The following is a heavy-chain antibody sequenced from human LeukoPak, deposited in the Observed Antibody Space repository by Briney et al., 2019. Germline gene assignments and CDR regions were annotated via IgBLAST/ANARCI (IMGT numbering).Heavy chain of an antibody. Sequence: GGSVRLSYAASGFTFSSYGMSWVRQPPGKGLAWVSAISGSGVSTYYTDSVKGRFTISRDNSKNTLYLQMNSLRAEDTAVYYCAKSYGSGSYYPFDYWGQGTLVTVSS. V-gene: IGHV3-23*01. D-gene: IGHD3-10*01. CDR1: GFTFSSYG. CDR2: ISGSGVST. CDR3: AKSYGSGSYYPFDY. J-gene: IGHJ4*02.